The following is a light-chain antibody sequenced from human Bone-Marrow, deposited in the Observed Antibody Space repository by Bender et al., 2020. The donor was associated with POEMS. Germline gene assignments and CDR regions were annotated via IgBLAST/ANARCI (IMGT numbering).Light chain of an antibody. J-gene: IGLJ3*02. CDR3: QSYDRSLSGWV. V-gene: IGLV1-40*01. CDR1: NSNIGAPFD. CDR2: GNS. Sequence: QSVLTQPPSVSGAPGQTITISCTGNNSNIGAPFDVHWYQEVSGTTPKLLIYGNSNRPSGVPDRFSASKSGTSASLAITRLQVEDEADYYCQSYDRSLSGWVFGGGTKLTVL.